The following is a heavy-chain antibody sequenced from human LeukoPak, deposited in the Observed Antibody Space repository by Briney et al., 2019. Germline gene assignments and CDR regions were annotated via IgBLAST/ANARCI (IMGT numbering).Heavy chain of an antibody. V-gene: IGHV1-24*01. Sequence: ASVSVSYEVSGYTLTELSMQGVPHAPGKGREGGVGFDHEECETIYPQKFQGRVNMTADTSTDTAYMEMSRLRSEDTAVYYCASQPTRYCSSTSCYFEVYYSWGQGTLVTVSS. CDR3: ASQPTRYCSSTSCYFEVYYS. CDR2: FDHEECET. D-gene: IGHD2-2*01. J-gene: IGHJ5*02. CDR1: GYTLTELS.